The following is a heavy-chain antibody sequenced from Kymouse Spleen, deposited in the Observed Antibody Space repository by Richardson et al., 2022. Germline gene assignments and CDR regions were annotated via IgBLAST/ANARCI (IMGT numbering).Heavy chain of an antibody. CDR2: IYYSGST. Sequence: QLQLQESGPGLVKPSETLSLTCTVSGGSISSSSYYWGWIRQPPGKGLEWIGSIYYSGSTYYNPSLKSRVTISVDTSKNQFSLKLSSVTAADTAVYYCARRSHLVGAYYYYYGMDVWGQGTTVTVSS. V-gene: IGHV4-39*01. D-gene: IGHD1-26*01. CDR1: GGSISSSSYY. J-gene: IGHJ6*02. CDR3: ARRSHLVGAYYYYYGMDV.